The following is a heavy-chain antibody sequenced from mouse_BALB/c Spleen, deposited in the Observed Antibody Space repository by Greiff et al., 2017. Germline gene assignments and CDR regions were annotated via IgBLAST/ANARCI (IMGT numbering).Heavy chain of an antibody. CDR1: GFTFSSFG. CDR3: ARGGYDDYYAMDY. J-gene: IGHJ4*01. CDR2: ISSGSSTI. D-gene: IGHD2-2*01. Sequence: EVQLVESGGGLVQPGGSRKLSCAAPGFTFSSFGMHWVRQAPEKGLEWVAYISSGSSTIYYADTVKGRFTISRDNPKNTLFLQMTSLRSEDTAMYYCARGGYDDYYAMDYWGQGTSVTVSS. V-gene: IGHV5-17*02.